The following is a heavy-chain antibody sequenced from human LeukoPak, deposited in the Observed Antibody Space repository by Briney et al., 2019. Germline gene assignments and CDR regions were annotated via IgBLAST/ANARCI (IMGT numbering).Heavy chain of an antibody. V-gene: IGHV1-69*13. Sequence: ASVKVSCKASGGTFISYAISWVRQAPGQGLEWMGGIIPIFGTANYAQKFQGRVTITADESTSTAYMELSSLRSEDTAVYYCARDTDSIPYYYYYGMDVWGQGTTVTVSS. CDR2: IIPIFGTA. CDR3: ARDTDSIPYYYYYGMDV. D-gene: IGHD2-15*01. CDR1: GGTFISYA. J-gene: IGHJ6*02.